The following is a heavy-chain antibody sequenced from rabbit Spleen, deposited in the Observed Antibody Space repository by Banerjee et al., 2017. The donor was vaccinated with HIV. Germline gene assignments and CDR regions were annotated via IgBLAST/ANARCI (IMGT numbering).Heavy chain of an antibody. Sequence: QSLEEYGGGLVQPEGSLTLTCKASGFSFSSNDYMCWVRQAPGKGLEWIACTVGGRSTFTYYASWVNGRFTISKASSTTVTLQMTSLTVADTATYFCARDTRSSFSSYGMVLWGPGLLVIVS. D-gene: IGHD1-1*01. J-gene: IGHJ6*01. CDR1: GFSFSSNDY. V-gene: IGHV1S40*01. CDR2: TVGGRSTFT. CDR3: ARDTRSSFSSYGMVL.